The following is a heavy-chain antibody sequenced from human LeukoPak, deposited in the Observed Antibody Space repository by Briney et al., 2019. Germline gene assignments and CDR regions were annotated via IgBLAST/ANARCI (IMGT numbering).Heavy chain of an antibody. CDR2: ISSSSYI. D-gene: IGHD5-24*01. CDR3: AKAPFSSQFNYFDY. CDR1: GFTFSSYS. V-gene: IGHV3-21*01. J-gene: IGHJ4*02. Sequence: GGSLRLSCAASGFTFSSYSMNWVRQAPGKGLEWVSSISSSSYIYYADSVKGRFTISRDNAKNSLYLQMNSLRAEDTAVYYCAKAPFSSQFNYFDYWGQGTLVTVSS.